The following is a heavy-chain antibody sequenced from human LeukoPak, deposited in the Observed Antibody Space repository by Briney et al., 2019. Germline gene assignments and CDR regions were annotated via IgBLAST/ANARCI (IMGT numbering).Heavy chain of an antibody. CDR1: GFTFSSYW. CDR3: VRGNDYGGPHY. Sequence: GGALRLSCAVCGFTFSSYWMHWVRQAPGKGLVWVSRIDRDGSRINYADSVKGRFTISRDNGKNTLFLQMNSLRAEDAAVYYCVRGNDYGGPHYWGQGTLVTVSS. CDR2: IDRDGSRI. J-gene: IGHJ4*02. D-gene: IGHD4-23*01. V-gene: IGHV3-74*01.